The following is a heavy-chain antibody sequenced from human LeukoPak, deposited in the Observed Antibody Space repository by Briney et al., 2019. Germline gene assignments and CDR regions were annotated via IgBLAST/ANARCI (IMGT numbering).Heavy chain of an antibody. CDR1: GGSISSYY. J-gene: IGHJ5*02. V-gene: IGHV4-59*12. CDR2: IYYSGST. CDR3: ARAADSDYYGSGSYYWFDP. Sequence: PSETLSLTCTVSGGSISSYYWSWIRQPPGKGLEWIGYIYYSGSTNYNPSLKSRVTISVDTSKNQFSLKLSSVTAADTAVYYCARAADSDYYGSGSYYWFDPWGQGTLVTVSS. D-gene: IGHD3-10*01.